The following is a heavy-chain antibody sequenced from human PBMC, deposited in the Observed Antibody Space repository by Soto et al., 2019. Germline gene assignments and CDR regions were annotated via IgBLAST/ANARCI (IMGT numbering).Heavy chain of an antibody. V-gene: IGHV3-21*01. J-gene: IGHJ4*02. D-gene: IGHD3-3*01. Sequence: GGSLRLSCAASGFTFSGYSMNWVRQAPGKGLEWVSSSSSRGSYIYYADSVKGRFTISRDNAKNSLYLQMNSLRAEDTAVYYCARARDFWSGYYTMFDYWGQGTLVTVSS. CDR3: ARARDFWSGYYTMFDY. CDR1: GFTFSGYS. CDR2: SSSRGSYI.